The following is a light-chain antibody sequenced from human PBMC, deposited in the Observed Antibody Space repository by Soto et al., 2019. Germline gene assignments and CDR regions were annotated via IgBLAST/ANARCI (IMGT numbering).Light chain of an antibody. CDR2: KAS. V-gene: IGKV1-5*03. Sequence: DIQMTQSPSTLSASVGDRVTITCRASQSISIRLAWYQQKPGKAPKPLIYKASTLESGFPSRFSGSGSGTEFTLTISSLQPDDFATYYCQQYNSYWTFGQGTKVEIK. CDR3: QQYNSYWT. CDR1: QSISIR. J-gene: IGKJ1*01.